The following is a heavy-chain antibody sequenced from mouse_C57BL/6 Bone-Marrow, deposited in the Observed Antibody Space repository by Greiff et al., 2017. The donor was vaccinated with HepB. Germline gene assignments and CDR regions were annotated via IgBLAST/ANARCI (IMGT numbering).Heavy chain of an antibody. CDR3: ASDGSSPYYYAMDY. Sequence: EVQVVESGGGLVKPGGSLKLSCAASGFTFSDYGMHWVRQAPEKGLEWVAYISSGSSTIYYADTVKGRFTISRDNAKNTLFLQMTSLRSEDTAMYYCASDGSSPYYYAMDYWGQGTSVTVSS. CDR1: GFTFSDYG. J-gene: IGHJ4*01. D-gene: IGHD1-1*01. V-gene: IGHV5-17*01. CDR2: ISSGSSTI.